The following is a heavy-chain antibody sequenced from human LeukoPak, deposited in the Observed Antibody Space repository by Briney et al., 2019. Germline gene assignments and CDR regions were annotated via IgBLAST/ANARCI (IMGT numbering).Heavy chain of an antibody. J-gene: IGHJ4*02. CDR1: GFIFSSYA. CDR3: AKGSYYDSSGSFYFDY. D-gene: IGHD3-22*01. V-gene: IGHV3-23*01. CDR2: ISGGSDNT. Sequence: GGSLRLSCAASGFIFSSYAMSWVRQPPGKGLEWVSGISGGSDNTYYADSVKGRFTISRDNSKNTLYVQVNSLGTEDTAAYYCAKGSYYDSSGSFYFDYWGQGTLVTVSS.